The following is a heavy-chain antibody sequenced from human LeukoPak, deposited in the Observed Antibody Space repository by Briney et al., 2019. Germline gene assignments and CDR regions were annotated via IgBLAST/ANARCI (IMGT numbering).Heavy chain of an antibody. D-gene: IGHD3-10*01. CDR3: ARDLFYSVSGTYYNVGRVFNY. J-gene: IGHJ4*02. CDR1: GYTFTSYY. V-gene: IGHV1-2*02. CDR2: INPNSGGT. Sequence: GVSVKVSCKASGYTFTSYYMHWVRQPPGQGLEWMGWINPNSGGTNCAQKFQGRVAMTRDTSITTAYMELTSLRSDDTAVYYCARDLFYSVSGTYYNVGRVFNYWGQGTLVTVSS.